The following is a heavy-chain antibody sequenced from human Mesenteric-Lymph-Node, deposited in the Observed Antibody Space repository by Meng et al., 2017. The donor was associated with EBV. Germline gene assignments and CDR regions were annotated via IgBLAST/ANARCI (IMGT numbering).Heavy chain of an antibody. CDR2: IYWDDDK. CDR1: GFSLSTSGVS. D-gene: IGHD6-6*01. V-gene: IGHV2-5*02. Sequence: QITLKESGPTLVNPTQTLTLTFTFSGFSLSTSGVSVGRIRQPPGKALEWLALIYWDDDKRYSPSLNSRLAITKDTSKNQVVLTMTNMDPVDTATYYCAHSPYTTSSFAFDYWGKGTLVTVSS. CDR3: AHSPYTTSSFAFDY. J-gene: IGHJ4*02.